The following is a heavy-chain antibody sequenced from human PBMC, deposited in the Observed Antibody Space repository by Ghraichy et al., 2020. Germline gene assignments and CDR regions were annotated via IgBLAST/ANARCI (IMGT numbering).Heavy chain of an antibody. J-gene: IGHJ4*02. CDR3: VRWELQGDYFDY. CDR1: GGSVSSGSYY. Sequence: ESLNISCTVSGGSVSSGSYYWSWIRQPPGKALEWIGYIYYSGSANYNPSLKSRVTILIDTSKNEFSLKLTSVTAADTAIYYCVRWELQGDYFDYWGQGTLVTVSS. D-gene: IGHD1-26*01. CDR2: IYYSGSA. V-gene: IGHV4-61*01.